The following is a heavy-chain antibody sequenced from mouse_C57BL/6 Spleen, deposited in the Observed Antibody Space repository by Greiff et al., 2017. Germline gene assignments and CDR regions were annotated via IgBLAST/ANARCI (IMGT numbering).Heavy chain of an antibody. Sequence: QVQLQQPGAELVMPGASVKLSCKASGYTFTSYWMHWVKQRPGQGLEWIGEIDPSDSYTNYNQKFKGKSTLTVDKSSSTAYMQLSSLTSEDSAVYDCARRVTTGGRFYAMDYWGQGTSVTVSS. D-gene: IGHD2-2*01. CDR3: ARRVTTGGRFYAMDY. CDR1: GYTFTSYW. CDR2: IDPSDSYT. J-gene: IGHJ4*01. V-gene: IGHV1-69*01.